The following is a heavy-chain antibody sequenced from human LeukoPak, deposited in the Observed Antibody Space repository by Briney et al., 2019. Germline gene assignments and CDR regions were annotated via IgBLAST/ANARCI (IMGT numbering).Heavy chain of an antibody. CDR2: INSDGSST. Sequence: PGGSLRLSCAASGFTFSSYWMHWVRQAPGKGLVWVSRINSDGSSTTYADSVKGRFTISRDNAKNTLYLQTNSLGAEDTAVYYCARDYTIFGVVIIRNDAFDIWGQGTMVTVSS. CDR3: ARDYTIFGVVIIRNDAFDI. V-gene: IGHV3-74*01. CDR1: GFTFSSYW. D-gene: IGHD3-3*01. J-gene: IGHJ3*02.